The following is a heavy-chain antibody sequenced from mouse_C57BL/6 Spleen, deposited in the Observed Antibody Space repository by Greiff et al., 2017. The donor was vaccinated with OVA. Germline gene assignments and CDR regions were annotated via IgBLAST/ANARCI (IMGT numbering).Heavy chain of an antibody. J-gene: IGHJ1*03. CDR3: ARGDYGYFDV. D-gene: IGHD2-13*01. CDR2: IDPSDSYT. CDR1: GYTFTSYW. V-gene: IGHV1-50*01. Sequence: VQLQQPGAELVKPGASVKLSCKASGYTFTSYWMQWVKQRPGQGLEWIGEIDPSDSYTNYNQKFKGKATLTVETSSSTAYMQLSSLTSEDSAVYYCARGDYGYFDVWGTGTTVTVSS.